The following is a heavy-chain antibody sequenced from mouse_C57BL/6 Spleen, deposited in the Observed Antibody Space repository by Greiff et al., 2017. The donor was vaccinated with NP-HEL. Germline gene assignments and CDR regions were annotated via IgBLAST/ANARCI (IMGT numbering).Heavy chain of an antibody. CDR2: INPNNGGT. CDR1: GYTFTDYY. CDR3: ARGPEAMDY. Sequence: VHVKQSGPELVKPGASVKISCKASGYTFTDYYMNWVKQSHGKSLEWIGDINPNNGGTSYNQKFKGKATLTVDKSSSTAYMELRSLTSEDSAVYYCARGPEAMDYWGQGTSVTVSS. J-gene: IGHJ4*01. V-gene: IGHV1-26*01.